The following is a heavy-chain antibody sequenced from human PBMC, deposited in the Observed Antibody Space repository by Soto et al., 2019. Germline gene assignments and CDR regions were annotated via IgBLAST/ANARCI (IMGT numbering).Heavy chain of an antibody. CDR3: AQELGLEAARPEDVGFDP. V-gene: IGHV3-23*01. CDR2: ISGSGGSP. J-gene: IGHJ5*02. Sequence: GSLRLSCAASGFTFSGYAMSWVRQAPGEGLEWVSAISGSGGSPYYADSVKGRFTISRDNSKNTLELQMNSLRAADTAVYYWAQELGLEAARPEDVGFDPWGPGTLVPVS. CDR1: GFTFSGYA. D-gene: IGHD6-6*01.